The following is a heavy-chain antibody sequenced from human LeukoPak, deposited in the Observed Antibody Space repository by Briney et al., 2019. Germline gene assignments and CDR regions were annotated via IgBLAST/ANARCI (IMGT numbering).Heavy chain of an antibody. CDR2: IYTGGNT. V-gene: IGHV3-53*04. Sequence: GGSLRLSCAASGFTISNYYMSWVRQAPGKGLEWVSVIYTGGNTYYTDAVKGRFTISRHNSKNTLYLQMNNLRAEDTAVYYCARGTVTAPDYWGQGTLVTVSS. J-gene: IGHJ4*02. CDR1: GFTISNYY. D-gene: IGHD2-21*02. CDR3: ARGTVTAPDY.